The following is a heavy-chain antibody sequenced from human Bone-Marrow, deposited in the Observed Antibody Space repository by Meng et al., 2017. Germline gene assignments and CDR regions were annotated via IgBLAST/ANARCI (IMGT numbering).Heavy chain of an antibody. J-gene: IGHJ4*01. Sequence: GGSLRLSCAASGFTFSNSWMHWVRQSPGKGLVWVSYINSDGSTTTYADSVKGRFTISRDNSKNTLYLQMNSLRAEDTAVYYCARDGAGWFDYWGHGTLVTVSS. CDR3: ARDGAGWFDY. CDR1: GFTFSNSW. V-gene: IGHV3-74*01. D-gene: IGHD6-13*01. CDR2: INSDGSTT.